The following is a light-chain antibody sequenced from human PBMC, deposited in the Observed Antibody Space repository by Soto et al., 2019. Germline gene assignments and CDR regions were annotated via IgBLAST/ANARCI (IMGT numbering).Light chain of an antibody. V-gene: IGKV1-5*03. CDR3: QQRGEWPPGAT. CDR2: KAS. CDR1: QSISSW. Sequence: DIQMTQSPSTLSASVGDRVTITCGASQSISSWLAWYQHKPGRAPNPLIYKASSLESGVPSRFSGSGSGTDFTLTISSLDPEDSAVYFCQQRGEWPPGATFGQGTRLEIK. J-gene: IGKJ5*01.